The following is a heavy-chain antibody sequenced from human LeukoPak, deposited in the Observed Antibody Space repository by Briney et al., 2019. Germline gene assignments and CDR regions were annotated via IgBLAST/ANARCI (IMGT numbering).Heavy chain of an antibody. CDR3: AKGTYDYVWGSYRYSGGFDY. D-gene: IGHD3-16*02. CDR1: GGTFSSYA. V-gene: IGHV1-69*13. CDR2: IIPIFGTA. Sequence: GASVKVSCKASGGTFSSYAISWMRQAPGQGLEWMGGIIPIFGTANYAQKFQGRVTITADESTSTAYMELSSLRSEDTAVYYCAKGTYDYVWGSYRYSGGFDYWGQGTLVTVSS. J-gene: IGHJ4*02.